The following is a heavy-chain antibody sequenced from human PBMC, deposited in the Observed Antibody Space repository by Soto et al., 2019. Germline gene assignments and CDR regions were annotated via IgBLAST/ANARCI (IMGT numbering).Heavy chain of an antibody. Sequence: QVQLVQSGAEVKKPGSSVKVSCKASGGTFSSYAISWMRQAPGQGLEWMGGIIPIFGTANYAQKFQGRVTITADKSTSTAYMELSSLRSEDTAVYYCARDLVADDLAYYYGMDVWGQGTTVTVSS. J-gene: IGHJ6*02. D-gene: IGHD3-3*01. CDR2: IIPIFGTA. V-gene: IGHV1-69*06. CDR1: GGTFSSYA. CDR3: ARDLVADDLAYYYGMDV.